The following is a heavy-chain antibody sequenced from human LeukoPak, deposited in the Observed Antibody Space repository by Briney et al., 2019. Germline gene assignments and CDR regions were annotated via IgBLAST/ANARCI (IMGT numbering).Heavy chain of an antibody. CDR2: IYAGDTM. J-gene: IGHJ4*02. CDR1: GFSVSNNY. V-gene: IGHV3-66*01. Sequence: GGSLRLSCVVSGFSVSNNYVSWVRQAPGKGLEWVSVIYAGDTMKYADSVKGRFTISRDNSKNTVYLQMNSLRAEDTALYYCATIGTGDYREDSWGQGTLVTVSS. CDR3: ATIGTGDYREDS. D-gene: IGHD3/OR15-3a*01.